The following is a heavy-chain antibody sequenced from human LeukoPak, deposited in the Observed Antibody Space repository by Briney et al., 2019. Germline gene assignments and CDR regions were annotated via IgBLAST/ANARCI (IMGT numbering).Heavy chain of an antibody. CDR3: AREIAVAGTGGWFDP. Sequence: SVKVSCKASGGTFSSYAISWVRQAPGQGLEWMGRIIPILCIANYAQKFQGRVTITADKSTSTAYMELSSLRSEDTAVYYCAREIAVAGTGGWFDPWGQGTLVTVSS. D-gene: IGHD6-19*01. CDR2: IIPILCIA. CDR1: GGTFSSYA. V-gene: IGHV1-69*04. J-gene: IGHJ5*02.